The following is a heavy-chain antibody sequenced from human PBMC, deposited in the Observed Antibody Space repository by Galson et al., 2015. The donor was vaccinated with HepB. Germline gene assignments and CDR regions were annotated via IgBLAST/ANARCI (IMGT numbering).Heavy chain of an antibody. V-gene: IGHV3-21*01. Sequence: SLRLSCAASGFTFNNHWIHWVRQAPGKGLEWVSSISGNTDYIYYADSLKGRFTISRDNAKNSLYLQMNSLRAEDTAVYYCASESWGSFEFWGQGTLVTVSS. CDR1: GFTFNNHW. CDR2: ISGNTDYI. D-gene: IGHD7-27*01. CDR3: ASESWGSFEF. J-gene: IGHJ4*02.